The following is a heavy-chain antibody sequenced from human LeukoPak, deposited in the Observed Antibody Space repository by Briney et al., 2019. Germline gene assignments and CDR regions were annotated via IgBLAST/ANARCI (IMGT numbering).Heavy chain of an antibody. CDR1: GFSLSTSGVG. CDR2: IYWDDDK. V-gene: IGHV2-5*02. Sequence: SGPTLVKPTQTLTXTCTFSGFSLSTSGVGVGWIPQPPGKALEWLALIYWDDDKRYSPSLKSRLTITKDTSKNQVVLTMTNMDPVDTATYYCSHRLHTFDYWGQGTLVTVSS. CDR3: SHRLHTFDY. J-gene: IGHJ4*02.